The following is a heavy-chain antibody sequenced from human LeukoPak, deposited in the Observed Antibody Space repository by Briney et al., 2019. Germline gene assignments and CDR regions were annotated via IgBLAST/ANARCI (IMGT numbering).Heavy chain of an antibody. Sequence: SQTLSLTCATSGDSVSSNSAAWNWIRQSPSRGLEWLGRTYYRSKWYNDYAVSVKSRITINPDTSKNQFSLQLNSVTPEDTAVYYCAREMEVVNRGKPTDAFGIWGQGTMVTVSS. CDR2: TYYRSKWYN. D-gene: IGHD2-15*01. J-gene: IGHJ3*02. V-gene: IGHV6-1*01. CDR1: GDSVSSNSAA. CDR3: AREMEVVNRGKPTDAFGI.